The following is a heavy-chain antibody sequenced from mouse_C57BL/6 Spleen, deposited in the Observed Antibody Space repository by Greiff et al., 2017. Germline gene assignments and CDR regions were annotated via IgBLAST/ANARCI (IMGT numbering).Heavy chain of an antibody. D-gene: IGHD1-1*02. Sequence: QVQLQQSGAELVRPGASVKLSCKASGYTFTDYYINWVKQRPGQGLEWIARIYPGSGNTYYNEKFKGKATLTAENSSSTAYMQLRSLTSEDSAVYFCAREGGKGAMDYWGQGTSVTVSS. CDR1: GYTFTDYY. CDR2: IYPGSGNT. V-gene: IGHV1-76*01. CDR3: AREGGKGAMDY. J-gene: IGHJ4*01.